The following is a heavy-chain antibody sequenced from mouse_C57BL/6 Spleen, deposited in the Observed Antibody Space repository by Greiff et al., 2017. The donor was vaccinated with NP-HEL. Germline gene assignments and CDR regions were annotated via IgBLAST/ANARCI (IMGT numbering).Heavy chain of an antibody. V-gene: IGHV1-81*01. Sequence: LVESGAELARPGASVKLSCKASGYTFTSYGISWVKQRTGQGLEWIGEIYPRSGNTYYNEKFKGKATLTADKSSSTAYMEPRSLTSEDSAVYFCARDGNYFDYWGQGTTLTVSS. CDR2: IYPRSGNT. D-gene: IGHD2-1*01. CDR3: ARDGNYFDY. J-gene: IGHJ2*01. CDR1: GYTFTSYG.